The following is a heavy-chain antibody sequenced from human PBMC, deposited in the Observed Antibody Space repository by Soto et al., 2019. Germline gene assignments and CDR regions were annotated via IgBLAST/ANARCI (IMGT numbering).Heavy chain of an antibody. Sequence: EVQLVESGGGLVQPGRSLRLSCAASGFTFDDYAMHWVRQAPGKGLEWVSGISWNSGSIGYADSVKGRFTISRDNAKNSLYRQMNSLRAEDTALYYCAKDRYLEVRGVMGHWGQGTLVTVSS. V-gene: IGHV3-9*01. D-gene: IGHD3-10*01. CDR1: GFTFDDYA. CDR2: ISWNSGSI. CDR3: AKDRYLEVRGVMGH. J-gene: IGHJ4*02.